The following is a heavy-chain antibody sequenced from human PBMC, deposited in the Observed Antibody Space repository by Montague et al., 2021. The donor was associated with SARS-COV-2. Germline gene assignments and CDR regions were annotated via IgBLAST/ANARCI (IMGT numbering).Heavy chain of an antibody. V-gene: IGHV4-39*01. CDR2: NYYSGSN. Sequence: SETLSLTCDVSGDSIRSANYYWAWIRQPPGRGLEWIGNNYYSGSNMYNPSIKSRVTMFVDTSKNQSFLLLTLVTAADTAVYYCSRRLTALELAFDPWGQGTLVIVSS. J-gene: IGHJ5*01. CDR1: GDSIRSANYY. D-gene: IGHD1-7*01. CDR3: SRRLTALELAFDP.